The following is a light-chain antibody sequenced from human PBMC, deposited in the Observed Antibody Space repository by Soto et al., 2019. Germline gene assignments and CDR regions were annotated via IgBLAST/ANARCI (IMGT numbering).Light chain of an antibody. CDR3: RSYTTSTTLYV. CDR1: SSDVGNYNY. J-gene: IGLJ1*01. V-gene: IGLV2-14*03. Sequence: QSALTQPASVSGSPGQSITISCTGASSDVGNYNYVSWYQQHPGKAPKLIIYDVSNRPSGVSNRFSGSKSGNTASLNISGLQAEEEADYSSRSYTTSTTLYVFGTGTKVTVL. CDR2: DVS.